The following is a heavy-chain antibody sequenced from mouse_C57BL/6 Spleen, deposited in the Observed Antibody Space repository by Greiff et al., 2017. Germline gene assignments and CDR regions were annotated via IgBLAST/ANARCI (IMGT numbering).Heavy chain of an antibody. J-gene: IGHJ3*01. CDR3: TTDYSNYGAWFAY. CDR2: IDPEDGDT. CDR1: GFNIKDYY. V-gene: IGHV14-1*01. Sequence: DVKLVESGAELVRPGASVKLSCTASGFNIKDYYMHWVKQRPEQGLAWIGRIDPEDGDTEYAPKFQGKATMTADTSSNTAYLQLSSLTSEDTAVYYCTTDYSNYGAWFAYGGQGTLVTVSA. D-gene: IGHD2-5*01.